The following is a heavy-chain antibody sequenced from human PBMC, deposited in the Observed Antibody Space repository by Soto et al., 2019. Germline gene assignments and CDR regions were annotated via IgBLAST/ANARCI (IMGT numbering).Heavy chain of an antibody. Sequence: QITLKESGPTLVKSTQTLTLTCTFSGFSLSTSGVGVGWIRQPPGKVLEWLALIYWDDDKRYSPSLKSRPTIXKXISKNQVGLTMTNMDPVDTATFYCARTTVAMGDFDYRGQGTLVTVSS. CDR2: IYWDDDK. D-gene: IGHD4-17*01. J-gene: IGHJ4*02. CDR1: GFSLSTSGVG. V-gene: IGHV2-5*02. CDR3: ARTTVAMGDFDY.